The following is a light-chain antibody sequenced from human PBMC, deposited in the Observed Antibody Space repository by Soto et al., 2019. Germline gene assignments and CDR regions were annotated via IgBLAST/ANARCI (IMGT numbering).Light chain of an antibody. CDR3: QQYGSSRKT. Sequence: EIVMTQCPATVSVSPGERVTLSCRASQSVSSNLAWYQQRPGQAPRLLIYGASSRATGIPDRFSGSGSGTDFTLTISRLEPEDFAVYYCQQYGSSRKTFGQGTKVDIK. CDR2: GAS. CDR1: QSVSSN. V-gene: IGKV3-20*01. J-gene: IGKJ1*01.